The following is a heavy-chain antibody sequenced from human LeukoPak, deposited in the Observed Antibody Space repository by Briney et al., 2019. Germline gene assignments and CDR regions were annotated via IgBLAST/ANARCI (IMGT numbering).Heavy chain of an antibody. Sequence: TGGSLRLSCAASGFNVSSNYMSWVRQAPGKGLKWVAVIYSGGSTYYADSVKGRFTISRDNSKNTLCLQMNSLRAEDTAVYYCARAVVVTALGAFDIWGQGTMVTVSS. CDR1: GFNVSSNY. J-gene: IGHJ3*02. CDR2: IYSGGST. D-gene: IGHD2-21*02. CDR3: ARAVVVTALGAFDI. V-gene: IGHV3-53*01.